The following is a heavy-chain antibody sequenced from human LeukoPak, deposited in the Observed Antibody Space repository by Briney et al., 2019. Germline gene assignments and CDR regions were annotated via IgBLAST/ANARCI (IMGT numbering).Heavy chain of an antibody. J-gene: IGHJ6*02. CDR2: ISGSGGST. CDR1: GFTFSGYA. D-gene: IGHD3-10*01. CDR3: AKCYYGSGSYRSYYYGMDV. V-gene: IGHV3-23*01. Sequence: GGSLRLSCAASGFTFSGYAMSWVRQAPGKGLEWVSAISGSGGSTYYADSVKGRFTISRDNSKNTLYLQMNSLRAEDTAVYYCAKCYYGSGSYRSYYYGMDVWGQGTTVTVSS.